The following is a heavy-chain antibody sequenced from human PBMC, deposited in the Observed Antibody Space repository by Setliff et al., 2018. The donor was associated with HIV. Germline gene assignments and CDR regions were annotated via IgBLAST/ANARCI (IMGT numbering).Heavy chain of an antibody. CDR2: IVVGRGNT. Sequence: GASVKVSCKASGFTFTDSAVQWVRQTRGQRLEWIGWIVVGRGNTNYAQQFQGRVTITRDMSTSTAYMELSSLRSEDTAVYYCVADPSIGMVRGLILGSTFDIWGQGTMVTVSS. CDR3: VADPSIGMVRGLILGSTFDI. V-gene: IGHV1-58*01. J-gene: IGHJ3*02. CDR1: GFTFTDSA. D-gene: IGHD3-10*01.